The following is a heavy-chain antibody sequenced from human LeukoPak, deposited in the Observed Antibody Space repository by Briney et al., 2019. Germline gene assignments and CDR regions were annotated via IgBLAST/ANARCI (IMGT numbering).Heavy chain of an antibody. CDR3: ARGLSGSYYLTYYYYMDV. V-gene: IGHV4-34*01. CDR2: INHSGST. D-gene: IGHD3-10*01. Sequence: SETLSLICAVYGGSFSGYYWSWIRQPPGKGLEWIGEINHSGSTNYNPSLKSRVTISVDTSKNQFSLKLSSVTAADTAVYYCARGLSGSYYLTYYYYMDVWGKGTTVTVSS. CDR1: GGSFSGYY. J-gene: IGHJ6*03.